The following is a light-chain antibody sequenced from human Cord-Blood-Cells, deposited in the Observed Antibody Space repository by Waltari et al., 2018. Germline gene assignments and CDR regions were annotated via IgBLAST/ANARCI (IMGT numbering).Light chain of an antibody. V-gene: IGLV1-47*01. CDR3: AAWDDSLSGRV. CDR1: SSNIGSNY. CDR2: RNN. J-gene: IGLJ3*02. Sequence: QSVLTQPPSASGTPVQRVTISCSGSSSNIGSNYVYWYQQLPGTAPKLLIYRNNPRPSGVPDRFSGSKSGTSASLAISGLRSEDEADYYCAAWDDSLSGRVFGGGTKLTVL.